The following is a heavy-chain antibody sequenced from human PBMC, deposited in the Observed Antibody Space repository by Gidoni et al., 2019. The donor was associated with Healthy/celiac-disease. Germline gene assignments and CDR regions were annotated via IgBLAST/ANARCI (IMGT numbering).Heavy chain of an antibody. V-gene: IGHV4-61*02. Sequence: QVQLQESGPGLVQPSPTLSLTCTVSGGSISSGSYYWSWIRQPAGKGLEWIGRIYTSGSTNYNPALKSRVTISVDTSKNQFSLKLSSVTAADTAVYYCARSTIFGVVMQFDYWGQGTLVTVSS. CDR1: GGSISSGSYY. CDR3: ARSTIFGVVMQFDY. CDR2: IYTSGST. J-gene: IGHJ4*02. D-gene: IGHD3-3*01.